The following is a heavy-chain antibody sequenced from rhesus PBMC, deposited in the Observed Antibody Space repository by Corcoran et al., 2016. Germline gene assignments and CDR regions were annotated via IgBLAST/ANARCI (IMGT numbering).Heavy chain of an antibody. CDR3: ARDHSSWSKGFDLDS. D-gene: IGHD6-13*01. Sequence: QVQLQESGPGLVKPSETLSLTCAVSGYSISSGYGWSWIRQPPGKGLGWIGYIGGSSVSTNYNPTLNRRVTTSKDESKNQFALKLRSVTAADTAVYYCARDHSSWSKGFDLDSWGQGVVVTVSS. CDR1: GYSISSGYG. J-gene: IGHJ6*01. CDR2: IGGSSVST. V-gene: IGHV4-127*01.